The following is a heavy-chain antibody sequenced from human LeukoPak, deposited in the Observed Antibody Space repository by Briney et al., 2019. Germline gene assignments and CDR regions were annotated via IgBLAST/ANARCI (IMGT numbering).Heavy chain of an antibody. CDR3: ARDNYDSSGYQTLYYFDY. J-gene: IGHJ4*02. D-gene: IGHD3-22*01. CDR2: ISAYNGNT. Sequence: ASVKVSCKASGYTFTSYDISWVRQAPGQGLEWMGWISAYNGNTNYAQKLQGRVTMTTDTSTSTAYMELRSLRSDDTAVYYCARDNYDSSGYQTLYYFDYWGQGTLVTVSS. CDR1: GYTFTSYD. V-gene: IGHV1-18*01.